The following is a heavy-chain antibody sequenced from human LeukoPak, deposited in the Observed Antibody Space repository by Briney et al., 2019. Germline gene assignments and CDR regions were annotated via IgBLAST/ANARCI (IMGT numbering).Heavy chain of an antibody. CDR3: AKDGGLWVSAHWGDS. V-gene: IGHV3-23*01. D-gene: IGHD7-27*01. CDR2: ITTSDGNT. Sequence: GGSLRLSCAASGFTFSSYTMSWVRQAPGKGLEWVSTITTSDGNTYYADSVKGRFTVSRDDSKNTLYLQMNSLRAEDTAVYYCAKDGGLWVSAHWGDSWGRGTLVTVSS. J-gene: IGHJ4*02. CDR1: GFTFSSYT.